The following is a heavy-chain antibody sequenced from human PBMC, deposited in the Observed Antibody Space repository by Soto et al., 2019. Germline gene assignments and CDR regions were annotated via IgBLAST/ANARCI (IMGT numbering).Heavy chain of an antibody. CDR2: IYYSGTT. J-gene: IGHJ4*02. V-gene: IGHV4-31*03. CDR1: GGSISSGAYY. Sequence: SETLSLTCTVSGGSISSGAYYWSWIRQHPGRGLEWIGYIYYSGTTNYNPSLKSRLTISGDTSQNQFSLRLGSVTAADTAVYYCARDSPASWNQFDYWGQGTLVTVSS. D-gene: IGHD1-1*01. CDR3: ARDSPASWNQFDY.